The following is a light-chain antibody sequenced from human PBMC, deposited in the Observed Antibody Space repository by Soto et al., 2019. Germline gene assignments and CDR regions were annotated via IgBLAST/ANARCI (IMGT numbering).Light chain of an antibody. V-gene: IGLV1-40*01. CDR1: SSNVGADYG. Sequence: QSVLTQPPSVSGAPGQRVSISGTGSSSNVGADYGVHWYQQLPGTAPKLLIYGNTNRPSGVPDRFSVSKSGTSASLAITGLQTDDEADYYCQSYDNSLSGYVFGTGTKLTVL. CDR3: QSYDNSLSGYV. J-gene: IGLJ1*01. CDR2: GNT.